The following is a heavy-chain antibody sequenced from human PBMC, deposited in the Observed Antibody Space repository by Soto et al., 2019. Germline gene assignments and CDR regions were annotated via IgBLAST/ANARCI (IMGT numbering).Heavy chain of an antibody. J-gene: IGHJ4*02. D-gene: IGHD5-18*01. CDR1: GFSLTTSGVG. Sequence: QITLKESGPTRVKPTQTLALTCTFSGFSLTTSGVGVGWIRKTPGKALEWLAVIYWDDDKRYSPSLKSRLTITKDTSKNQLVLTMAYMDPADTATYFCAHRGYMYGNWDHGYFDYWGQGTLVTVSS. CDR3: AHRGYMYGNWDHGYFDY. V-gene: IGHV2-5*02. CDR2: IYWDDDK.